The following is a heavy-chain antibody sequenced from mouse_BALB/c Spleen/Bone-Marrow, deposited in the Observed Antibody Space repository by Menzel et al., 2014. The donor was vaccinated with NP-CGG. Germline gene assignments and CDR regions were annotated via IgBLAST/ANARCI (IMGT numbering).Heavy chain of an antibody. J-gene: IGHJ2*01. CDR1: RYNFSHYV. CDR2: MNPFNDGT. V-gene: IGHV1-14*01. Sequence: RELLTIGLSADLYWKTTRYNFSHYVLHWARPKPKQSLEWIGFMNPFNDGTKYNEKFKGKATLTLDKSSSTAYMELSSLTSEVSAVYSCAREFAVTEHFD. D-gene: IGHD2-12*01. CDR3: AREFAVTEHFD.